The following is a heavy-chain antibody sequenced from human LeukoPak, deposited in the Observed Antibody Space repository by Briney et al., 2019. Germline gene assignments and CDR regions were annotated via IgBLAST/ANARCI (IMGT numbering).Heavy chain of an antibody. CDR1: GFTFSSYA. J-gene: IGHJ4*02. CDR3: AKNDRATDNPSFDY. V-gene: IGHV3-30-3*01. Sequence: GGSLRLSCAASGFTFSSYAMHWVRQAPGKGLEWVAVISYDGSNKYYADSVKGRFTISRDNSKNTLYLQMNSLRAEDTAVYYCAKNDRATDNPSFDYWGQGTLVTVSS. D-gene: IGHD5-18*01. CDR2: ISYDGSNK.